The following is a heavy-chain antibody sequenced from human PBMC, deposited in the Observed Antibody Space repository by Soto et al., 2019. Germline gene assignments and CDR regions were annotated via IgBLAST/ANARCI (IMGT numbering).Heavy chain of an antibody. Sequence: SETLSLTCTVSGGSISSYYWSWIRQPPGKGLEWIGDIYYSGSTNYNPSLKSRVTISVDTSKNQFSLKLSSVTAADTAVYYCARDRGGDILTGYYYYYGMDVWGQGTTVTVSS. V-gene: IGHV4-59*01. CDR2: IYYSGST. CDR1: GGSISSYY. D-gene: IGHD3-9*01. CDR3: ARDRGGDILTGYYYYYGMDV. J-gene: IGHJ6*02.